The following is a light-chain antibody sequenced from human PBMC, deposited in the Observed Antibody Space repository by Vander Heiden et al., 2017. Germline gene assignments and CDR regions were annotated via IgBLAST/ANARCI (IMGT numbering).Light chain of an antibody. CDR2: ATY. V-gene: IGKV1-16*01. CDR1: QGINND. CDR3: QQYDTYPNT. Sequence: DVQMTQSPSSLSASVGDRVTITCRASQGINNDLVWFQQKPGKAPKSLIYATYSLQSGVPSRFSGSGTGTDYTLTISSLQPEDSATYYCQQYDTYPNTFGQGTRMEIK. J-gene: IGKJ5*01.